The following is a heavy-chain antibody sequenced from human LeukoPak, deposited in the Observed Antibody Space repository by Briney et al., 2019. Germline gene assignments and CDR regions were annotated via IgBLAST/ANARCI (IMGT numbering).Heavy chain of an antibody. CDR3: ANQRGGF. CDR2: ISGTAENT. J-gene: IGHJ4*02. D-gene: IGHD3-10*01. CDR1: GFIFSSYP. Sequence: GGSLRLSFETSGFIFSSYPMSWVRQAPGKRLEWVSAISGTAENTYYADSVKGRFSISRDNSRNTVHLQMNSLRPEDTAVYYCANQRGGFWGQGTLVTVSS. V-gene: IGHV3-23*01.